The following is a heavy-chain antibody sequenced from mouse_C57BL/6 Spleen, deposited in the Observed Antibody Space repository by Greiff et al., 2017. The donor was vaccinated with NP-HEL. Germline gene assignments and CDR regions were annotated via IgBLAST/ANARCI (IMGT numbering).Heavy chain of an antibody. Sequence: EVQLQQSGPELVKPGASVKISCKASGYSFTGYYMNWVKQSPEKSLEWIGEINPSTGGTTYNQKFKAKATLTVDKSSSTAYMQLKSLTSEDSAVYYCARKAYDYDDAWYFDVWGTGTTVTVSS. CDR2: INPSTGGT. CDR1: GYSFTGYY. J-gene: IGHJ1*03. CDR3: ARKAYDYDDAWYFDV. D-gene: IGHD2-4*01. V-gene: IGHV1-42*01.